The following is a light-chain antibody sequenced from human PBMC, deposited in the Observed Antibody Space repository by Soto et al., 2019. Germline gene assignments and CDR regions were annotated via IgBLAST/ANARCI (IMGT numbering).Light chain of an antibody. CDR2: DVT. V-gene: IGLV2-14*03. J-gene: IGLJ2*01. Sequence: QSALAQPASVSGSPGQSITIPCTGTTSDIGAYNYVSWYQQHPDKAPKLMIYDVTYRPSGVSSRFSGSKSGNTASLTISGLQAEDEADYFCSSYTSTNTVVFGGGIKLTVL. CDR3: SSYTSTNTVV. CDR1: TSDIGAYNY.